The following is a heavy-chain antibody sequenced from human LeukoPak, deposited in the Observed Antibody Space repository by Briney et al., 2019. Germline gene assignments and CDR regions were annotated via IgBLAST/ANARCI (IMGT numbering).Heavy chain of an antibody. CDR2: MTTSGSS. CDR3: ARDESITWDPPFDY. V-gene: IGHV4-4*07. Sequence: PSETLSLTCTASGGSISGYYWSWIRQPAGKGLEWIGRMTTSGSSHYNPSLRSRVTISLDTSANKFSLKLSSVTAADTAVYYCARDESITWDPPFDYWGQGTLVTVSS. D-gene: IGHD1-26*01. CDR1: GGSISGYY. J-gene: IGHJ4*02.